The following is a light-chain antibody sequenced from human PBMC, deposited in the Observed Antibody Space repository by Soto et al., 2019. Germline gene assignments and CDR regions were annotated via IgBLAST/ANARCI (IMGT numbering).Light chain of an antibody. CDR3: QQYNSYRYT. J-gene: IGKJ2*01. Sequence: DFQMTQSPPTLSASVGDSVTITCRASQSINSWLAWYQQKPGKAPKVLIYDASNLESGVPSRFSGSGSGTEFTLTISSLQPDDFATYYCQQYNSYRYTFGPGTKLEIK. CDR2: DAS. V-gene: IGKV1-5*01. CDR1: QSINSW.